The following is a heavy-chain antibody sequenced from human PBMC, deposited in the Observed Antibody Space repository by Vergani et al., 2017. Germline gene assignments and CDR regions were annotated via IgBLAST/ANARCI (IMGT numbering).Heavy chain of an antibody. J-gene: IGHJ4*02. Sequence: EVQLVESGGGLVQPGGSLRLSCAASGFTFSSYSMNWVRQAPGKGLEWVSYISSSSSTIYYADSVKGRFTISRDNSKNTLYLQMNSLRAEDTAVYYCAKADSSSWYPAVDYWGQGTLVTVSS. CDR2: ISSSSSTI. D-gene: IGHD6-13*01. V-gene: IGHV3-48*01. CDR1: GFTFSSYS. CDR3: AKADSSSWYPAVDY.